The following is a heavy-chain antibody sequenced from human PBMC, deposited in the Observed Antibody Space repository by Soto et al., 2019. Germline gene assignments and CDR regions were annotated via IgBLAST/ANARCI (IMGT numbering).Heavy chain of an antibody. D-gene: IGHD3-22*01. CDR1: GFSFSNYG. J-gene: IGHJ3*01. Sequence: PGGSLRLSCEGSGFSFSNYGIHWVRQAPGKGLEWVAVISHDGNSHHLADSVRGRFTISRDNSKNTVFLRMTSLRREDSAVYHCVKAQERSAQYFAVVITAFDFWGQGTMVTVSS. CDR3: VKAQERSAQYFAVVITAFDF. V-gene: IGHV3-30*18. CDR2: ISHDGNSH.